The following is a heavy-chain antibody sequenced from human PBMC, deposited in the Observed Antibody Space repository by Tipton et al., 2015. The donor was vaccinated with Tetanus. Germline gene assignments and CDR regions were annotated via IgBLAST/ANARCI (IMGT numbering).Heavy chain of an antibody. D-gene: IGHD4-17*01. Sequence: GLVKPSQTLSLTCTVSGGSISSGGFFWNWLRQSPGKGLEWIGYVYYSGDTYYNPSLKSRVTISVDTSKNQFSLDLYSVTAADTAVYYCARDERYGDYAYWGQGALVTVSS. V-gene: IGHV4-31*03. J-gene: IGHJ4*02. CDR2: VYYSGDT. CDR1: GGSISSGGFF. CDR3: ARDERYGDYAY.